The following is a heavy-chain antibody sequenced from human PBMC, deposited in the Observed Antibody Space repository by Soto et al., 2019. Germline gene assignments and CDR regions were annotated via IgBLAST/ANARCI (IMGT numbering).Heavy chain of an antibody. J-gene: IGHJ5*02. CDR3: ARDPIRSVAGVTYNWFDP. D-gene: IGHD6-19*01. CDR1: GYTFTSYG. CDR2: ISAYNGNT. V-gene: IGHV1-18*01. Sequence: ASVKVSCKASGYTFTSYGISWVRQAPGQGLEWMGWISAYNGNTNYAQKLQGRVTMTTDTSTSTAYMELRSLRSDDTAVYYCARDPIRSVAGVTYNWFDPWGQGTLVTVSS.